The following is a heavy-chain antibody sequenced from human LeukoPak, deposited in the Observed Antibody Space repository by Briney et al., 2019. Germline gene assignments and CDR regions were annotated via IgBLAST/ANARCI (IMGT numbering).Heavy chain of an antibody. CDR3: AREVVDGGYGMDV. CDR1: GGTFSSYA. D-gene: IGHD2-21*01. V-gene: IGHV1-69*13. Sequence: GASVKVSCRASGGTFSSYAISWVRQAPGQGLEWMGGIIPIFGTANYAQKFQGRVTITADESTSTAYMELSSLRSEDTAVYYCAREVVDGGYGMDVWGKGTTVTVSS. CDR2: IIPIFGTA. J-gene: IGHJ6*04.